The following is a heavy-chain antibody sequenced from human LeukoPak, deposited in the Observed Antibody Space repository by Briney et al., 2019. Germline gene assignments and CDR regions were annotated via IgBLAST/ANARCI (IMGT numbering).Heavy chain of an antibody. CDR3: AKDGAFFGSGTHYYFDY. CDR1: GVTYSSYG. V-gene: IGHV3-30*02. J-gene: IGHJ4*02. D-gene: IGHD3-10*01. Sequence: GGSLRLSRAASGVTYSSYGMHWVRQSPGKGLEWVAFIRHDGSEKYYADSVKGRFSISRDNSKNTLYVQMTSLRADDSAVYYCAKDGAFFGSGTHYYFDYWGQGTLVTVSS. CDR2: IRHDGSEK.